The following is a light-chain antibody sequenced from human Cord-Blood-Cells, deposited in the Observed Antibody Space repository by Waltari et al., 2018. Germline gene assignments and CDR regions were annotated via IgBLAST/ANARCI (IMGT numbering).Light chain of an antibody. J-gene: IGKJ1*01. V-gene: IGKV1-39*01. CDR3: QQSYSTPRT. CDR1: QSISSY. Sequence: DIQMTQSPSSLSASVGDRVTITCRASQSISSYLNWYQQKPGKAPKRLIYAASSLQSGVPSRFGGSGSGTDFTLTISSLQPEEFATYYCQQSYSTPRTFGQGTKVEIK. CDR2: AAS.